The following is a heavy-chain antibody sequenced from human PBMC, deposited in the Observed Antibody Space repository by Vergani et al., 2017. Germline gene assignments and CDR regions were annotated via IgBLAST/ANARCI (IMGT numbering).Heavy chain of an antibody. CDR2: ISYDGSNK. CDR3: AKGSYGLWFMNGMDV. V-gene: IGHV3-30*18. D-gene: IGHD3-10*01. CDR1: GFTFSSYG. Sequence: QVQLVESGGGVVQPGRSLRLSCAASGFTFSSYGMHWVRQAPGKGLEWVAVISYDGSNKYYADSVKGRFTISRDNSKNTLYLQMNSLRAEDTAVYYCAKGSYGLWFMNGMDVWGQGTTVTVSS. J-gene: IGHJ6*02.